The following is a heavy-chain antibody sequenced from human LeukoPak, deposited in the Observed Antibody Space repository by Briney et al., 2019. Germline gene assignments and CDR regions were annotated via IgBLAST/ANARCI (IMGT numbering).Heavy chain of an antibody. CDR1: GFTFSIYS. Sequence: GGSLRLSCAASGFTFSIYSMNWVRQAPGKGLEWVSYSSNSRSTKYYANSVKGRFTISRDDSKNTVLLQMSSLRAEDTAVYYCAKDGGNYYDAGGSYLMRSYMDVWGKGTTVTVSS. D-gene: IGHD3-22*01. V-gene: IGHV3-48*01. CDR2: SSNSRSTK. J-gene: IGHJ6*03. CDR3: AKDGGNYYDAGGSYLMRSYMDV.